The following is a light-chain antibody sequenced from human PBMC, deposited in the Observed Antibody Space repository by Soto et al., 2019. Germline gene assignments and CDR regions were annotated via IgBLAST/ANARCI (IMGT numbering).Light chain of an antibody. CDR1: QSISSW. J-gene: IGKJ4*01. V-gene: IGKV1-5*01. CDR3: QQYGDSSLT. Sequence: DIQMTQSPSTLSASVGDRVTITCRASQSISSWLAWYQQKPGKAPKLLIYDASSLESGVPSRFSGSGSGTDFTLTISRLEPEDFAVYYCQQYGDSSLTFGGGTKVDIK. CDR2: DAS.